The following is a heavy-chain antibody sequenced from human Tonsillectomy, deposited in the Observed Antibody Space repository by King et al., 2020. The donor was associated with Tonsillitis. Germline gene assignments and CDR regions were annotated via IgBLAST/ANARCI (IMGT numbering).Heavy chain of an antibody. Sequence: VQLQESGPGLVKPSQTLSLICAVSGGSISRGSFYWSWIRQHPGKGLEWIGYIYYTGSTYYKPSLKSRVTMSVDTSKNQFSLKLSSVTAADTAVYYCASGSCVGDCYSTDYFDRWGQGTLVTVSS. V-gene: IGHV4-31*11. CDR1: GGSISRGSFY. CDR3: ASGSCVGDCYSTDYFDR. D-gene: IGHD2-21*02. J-gene: IGHJ4*02. CDR2: IYYTGST.